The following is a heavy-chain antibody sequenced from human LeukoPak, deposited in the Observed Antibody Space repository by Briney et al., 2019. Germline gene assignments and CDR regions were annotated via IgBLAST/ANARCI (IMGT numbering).Heavy chain of an antibody. V-gene: IGHV3-48*03. CDR1: GLTLSGYE. CDR2: ISSSGSTI. J-gene: IGHJ1*01. CDR3: VKDDGWVQYAN. D-gene: IGHD5-24*01. Sequence: GGSLRLSCAASGLTLSGYEMSWVRQAPGKGLEWISYISSSGSTIFYSDSVKGRCTISRDNAKSSLHLQMNSLRAEDTALYYCVKDDGWVQYANWGQGTLFTVSS.